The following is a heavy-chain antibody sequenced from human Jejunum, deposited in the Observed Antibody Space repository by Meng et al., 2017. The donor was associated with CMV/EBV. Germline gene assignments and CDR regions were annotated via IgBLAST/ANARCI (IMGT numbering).Heavy chain of an antibody. V-gene: IGHV1-18*01. J-gene: IGHJ4*02. CDR1: DYTFSSYG. D-gene: IGHD6-19*01. Sequence: AQLVQSGAEGKKPGASVKVSCKAPDYTFSSYGITWVRQAPGQGLEWMGWISVNTGYTEYAQKVEDRISMTTDTSTNTVYMELRSLRSDDTAVYYCGGAVAGQGIGMGGIDYWGQGTLVTVSS. CDR3: GGAVAGQGIGMGGIDY. CDR2: ISVNTGYT.